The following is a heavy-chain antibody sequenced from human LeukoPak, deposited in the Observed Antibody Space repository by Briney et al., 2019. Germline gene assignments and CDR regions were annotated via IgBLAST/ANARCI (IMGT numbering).Heavy chain of an antibody. J-gene: IGHJ4*02. CDR3: AKDHRYTVTNSFDY. CDR2: ISGSGGST. D-gene: IGHD4-17*01. CDR1: GFTFSSYA. V-gene: IGHV3-23*01. Sequence: GGSLRLSCAASGFTFSSYAMSWVRQAPGKGLEWVSAISGSGGSTYYAGSVKSRFTISRDNSKNTLYLQMNSLRAEDTAVYYCAKDHRYTVTNSFDYWGQGTLVTVSS.